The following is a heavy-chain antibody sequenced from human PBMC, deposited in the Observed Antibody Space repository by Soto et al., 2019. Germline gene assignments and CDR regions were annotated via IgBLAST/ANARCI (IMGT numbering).Heavy chain of an antibody. CDR1: GGSISSGDYY. CDR3: ARAGSAYCGGDCYSYYYYGMDV. D-gene: IGHD2-21*02. Sequence: PSETLSLTCTVSGGSISSGDYYWSWIRQPPGKGLEWIGYIYYSGSTYYNPSLKSRVTISVDTSKNQFSLKLSSVTAADTAVYYCARAGSAYCGGDCYSYYYYGMDVWGQGTTVTVSS. V-gene: IGHV4-30-4*01. CDR2: IYYSGST. J-gene: IGHJ6*02.